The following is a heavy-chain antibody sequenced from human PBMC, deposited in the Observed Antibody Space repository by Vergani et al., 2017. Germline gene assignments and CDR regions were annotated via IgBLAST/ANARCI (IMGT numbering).Heavy chain of an antibody. J-gene: IGHJ4*02. CDR2: IRNKAYGGTT. CDR3: SRGRGYSFGYSDY. Sequence: EVQLVGSGGGLVKRGGSLRLSCAASGFSFGDYAMTWVRQAPGKGLEWVAFIRNKAYGGTTEYAASVKGRFTISRDDSKRLAYLQLSGLKTEDTAVYFCSRGRGYSFGYSDYWGQGTLVTVSS. D-gene: IGHD5-18*01. V-gene: IGHV3-49*04. CDR1: GFSFGDYA.